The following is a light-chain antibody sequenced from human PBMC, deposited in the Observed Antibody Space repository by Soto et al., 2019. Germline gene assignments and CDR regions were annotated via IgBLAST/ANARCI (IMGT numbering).Light chain of an antibody. J-gene: IGKJ1*01. CDR1: QSVSSSY. Sequence: EIVLTQSPGTLSLSPGERATLSCRASQSVSSSYLAWYQQKPGQAPRLLIYGASTRATGIPARFSGSGSGTESTLTISSLQSEDFAVYYCQQYNNWSWTFGQGTKVDI. V-gene: IGKV3-15*01. CDR2: GAS. CDR3: QQYNNWSWT.